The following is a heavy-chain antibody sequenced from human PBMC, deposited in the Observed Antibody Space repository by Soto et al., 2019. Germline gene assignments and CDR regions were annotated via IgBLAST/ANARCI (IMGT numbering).Heavy chain of an antibody. CDR3: ARGGLRYFDWFPTTFDY. Sequence: QVQLQESGPGLVKPSQTLSLTCTVSGGSISSGGYYWSWIRQHPGKGLGWIGYIYYSGSTYYNPSLKSRVTISVDTSKNQFSLKLSSVTAADTAVYYCARGGLRYFDWFPTTFDYWGQGTLVTVSS. D-gene: IGHD3-9*01. CDR2: IYYSGST. V-gene: IGHV4-31*03. J-gene: IGHJ4*02. CDR1: GGSISSGGYY.